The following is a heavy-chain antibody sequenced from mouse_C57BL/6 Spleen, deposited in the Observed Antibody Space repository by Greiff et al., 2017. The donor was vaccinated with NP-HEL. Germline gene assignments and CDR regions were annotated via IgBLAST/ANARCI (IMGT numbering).Heavy chain of an antibody. CDR3: ARWEYYYAMDY. J-gene: IGHJ4*01. Sequence: EVQLQQSGPELVKPGASVKISCKASGYSFTGYYMNWVKQSPEKSLEWIGEINPSTGGTTYNQKFKAKATLTVDKSSSTAYMQLKSLTSEDSAVYYCARWEYYYAMDYWGQGTSVTVSS. CDR1: GYSFTGYY. D-gene: IGHD4-1*01. CDR2: INPSTGGT. V-gene: IGHV1-42*01.